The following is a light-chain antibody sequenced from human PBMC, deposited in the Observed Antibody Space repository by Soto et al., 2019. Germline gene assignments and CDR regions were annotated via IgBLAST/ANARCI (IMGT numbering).Light chain of an antibody. Sequence: EIVLTQSPATLSLSPGERATVSCRASQSVSRYLAWYQQKPGQAPRLLIYDASNRATGIPARFSGSGSGTDFTLTIRSLEPEDFAVYYCQQRSNWPPKLTFGGGTKVEIK. CDR1: QSVSRY. CDR2: DAS. V-gene: IGKV3-11*01. CDR3: QQRSNWPPKLT. J-gene: IGKJ4*01.